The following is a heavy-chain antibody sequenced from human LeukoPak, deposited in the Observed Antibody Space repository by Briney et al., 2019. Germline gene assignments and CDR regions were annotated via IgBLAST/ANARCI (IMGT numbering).Heavy chain of an antibody. Sequence: GGSLRLSCAASGFTVSSNYMSWVRQAPGKGLEWVSVIYSGGSTYYADSVKGRFTISRDNSKNTLYLQMNSLRAEDTAVYYCARTYYDFWSGYLFNWGQGTLVTVSS. J-gene: IGHJ4*02. V-gene: IGHV3-53*01. D-gene: IGHD3-3*01. CDR1: GFTVSSNY. CDR3: ARTYYDFWSGYLFN. CDR2: IYSGGST.